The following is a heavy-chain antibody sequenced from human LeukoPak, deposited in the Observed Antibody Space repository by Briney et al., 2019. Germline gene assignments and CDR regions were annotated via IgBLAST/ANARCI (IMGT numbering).Heavy chain of an antibody. V-gene: IGHV4-4*07. J-gene: IGHJ6*03. CDR1: GGSINSYY. Sequence: SETLSLTCTVSGGSINSYYWTWIRQPAGKGLEWIGRIYTSGRTNYNPSLKSRITMSVDTSRSEFSLKLTSMTAADTAVYYCARGGNSYYDYYMDVWGKGATVTVSS. CDR2: IYTSGRT. D-gene: IGHD3-16*01. CDR3: ARGGNSYYDYYMDV.